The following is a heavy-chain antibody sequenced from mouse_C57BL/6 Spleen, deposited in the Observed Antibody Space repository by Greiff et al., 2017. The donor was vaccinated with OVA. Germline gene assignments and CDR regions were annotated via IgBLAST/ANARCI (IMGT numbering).Heavy chain of an antibody. V-gene: IGHV5-16*01. Sequence: VQLKESEGGLVQPGSSMKLSCTASGFTFSDYYMAWVRQVPEKGLEWVANINYDGSSTYYLDSLKSRFIISRDNAKNILYLQMSSLKSEDTATYYCAREKEGYYFDYWGQGTTLTVSS. CDR3: AREKEGYYFDY. CDR2: INYDGSST. J-gene: IGHJ2*01. CDR1: GFTFSDYY.